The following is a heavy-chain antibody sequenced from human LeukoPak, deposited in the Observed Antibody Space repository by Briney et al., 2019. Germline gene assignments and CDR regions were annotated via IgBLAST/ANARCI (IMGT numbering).Heavy chain of an antibody. V-gene: IGHV1-18*01. J-gene: IGHJ4*02. D-gene: IGHD1-26*01. CDR2: ISAYNGNT. CDR3: ARGLGGSGSYFLTFDY. CDR1: GYTFTSYT. Sequence: ASVKVSCKASGYTFTSYTINWVRQAPGQGLEWMGWISAYNGNTKYAQKLQGRVTMTTDTSTSTAYMELRSLRSDDTAVYYCARGLGGSGSYFLTFDYGGQGTLVTVSS.